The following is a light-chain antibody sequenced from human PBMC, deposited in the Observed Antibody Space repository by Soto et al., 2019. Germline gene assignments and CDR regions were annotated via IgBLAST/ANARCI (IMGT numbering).Light chain of an antibody. V-gene: IGLV3-21*02. J-gene: IGLJ2*01. CDR2: DDS. CDR3: QVWDTSPDHVI. Sequence: SYELTQAPSMSVAPGQTATITCGGNDLEGRVVHWYQQAPGQAPVLVVFDDSVRPSGIPERFSGASSGNTATLTITRVEAGDEDDYYCQVWDTSPDHVIFGGGTKLTVL. CDR1: DLEGRV.